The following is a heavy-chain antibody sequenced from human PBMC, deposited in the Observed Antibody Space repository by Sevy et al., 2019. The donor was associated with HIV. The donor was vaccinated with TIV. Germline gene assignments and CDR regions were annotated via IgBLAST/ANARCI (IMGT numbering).Heavy chain of an antibody. CDR1: GFTFSDHY. D-gene: IGHD6-13*01. V-gene: IGHV3-72*01. Sequence: GGSLRLSCAASGFTFSDHYMEWVRQAPGKGLEWVGGIRNKADSYTTEYAASVKGRFTISRDDSKNSLYLLMNSLTTEDTAVYYCATHAGIAAAGRVFDYWGQGTLVTVSS. CDR3: ATHAGIAAAGRVFDY. CDR2: IRNKADSYTT. J-gene: IGHJ4*02.